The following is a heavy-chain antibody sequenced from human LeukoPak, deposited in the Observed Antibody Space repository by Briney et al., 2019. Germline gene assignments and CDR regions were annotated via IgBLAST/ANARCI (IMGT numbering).Heavy chain of an antibody. Sequence: GGSLRLSCAASGFTFSSYAMGWVRQAPGKGLEWVSSISGSGSTTYYADSVKGRFTISRDNSKNTLYLQMNSLRAEDTAVYYCAKDPHGSGGYYDYFDYWGQGTLVTVSS. CDR3: AKDPHGSGGYYDYFDY. V-gene: IGHV3-23*01. CDR1: GFTFSSYA. D-gene: IGHD3-10*01. CDR2: ISGSGSTT. J-gene: IGHJ4*02.